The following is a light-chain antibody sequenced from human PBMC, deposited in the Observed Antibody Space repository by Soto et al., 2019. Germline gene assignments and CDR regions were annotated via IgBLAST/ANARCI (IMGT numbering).Light chain of an antibody. CDR1: SSDVGGYNC. CDR3: SSYTGSSTLV. J-gene: IGLJ2*01. Sequence: QSVLTQPASVSGSPGQSITISCSGTSSDVGGYNCVSWYQQNPGKAPKVMIYDVSSRPSGVSDRFSGSKSGNTASLTISGLQAEDEGDYYCSSYTGSSTLVFGGGTQLTVL. CDR2: DVS. V-gene: IGLV2-14*01.